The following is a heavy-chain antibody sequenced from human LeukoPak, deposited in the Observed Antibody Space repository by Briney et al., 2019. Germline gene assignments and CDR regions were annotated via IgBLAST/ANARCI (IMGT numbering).Heavy chain of an antibody. V-gene: IGHV4-39*01. CDR2: IYYSGST. CDR1: GGSISSSSYY. D-gene: IGHD1-1*01. CDR3: ARGGRDWNHRAPFDY. J-gene: IGHJ4*02. Sequence: PSETLSLTCSVSGGSISSSSYYWGWIRQPPGKGLEWIGSIYYSGSTYYNPSLKSRVTISVDTSKNQFSLKLSSVTAADTAVYYCARGGRDWNHRAPFDYWGQGTLVIVSS.